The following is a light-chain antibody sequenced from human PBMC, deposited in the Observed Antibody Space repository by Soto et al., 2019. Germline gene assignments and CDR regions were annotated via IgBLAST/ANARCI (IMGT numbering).Light chain of an antibody. J-gene: IGLJ2*01. CDR1: SSDVGGYNY. CDR2: EVS. CDR3: SSYGGRSTVV. Sequence: QSALTQPPSASGSPGQSVTISCTGTSSDVGGYNYVSWYQQHPGKAPKLMIYEVSKRPSGVPDRFSGSKSGNTASLTVSGLQAEDEADYYCSSYGGRSTVVFGGGTKLTVL. V-gene: IGLV2-8*01.